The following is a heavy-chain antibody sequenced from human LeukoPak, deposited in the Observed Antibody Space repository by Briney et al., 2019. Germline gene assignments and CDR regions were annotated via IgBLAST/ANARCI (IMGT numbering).Heavy chain of an antibody. CDR1: GGSISSDY. V-gene: IGHV4-59*08. CDR2: IYYSGTT. D-gene: IGHD6-19*01. J-gene: IGHJ4*02. CDR3: ARRTTVAGFDY. Sequence: SETLSLTCTVSGGSISSDYWSWIRQSPGKGLEWIGYIYYSGTTSYNPSLKSRVTISLDTSKNQFSLKLSSVTAADTAVYYCARRTTVAGFDYWGQGTLVTVSS.